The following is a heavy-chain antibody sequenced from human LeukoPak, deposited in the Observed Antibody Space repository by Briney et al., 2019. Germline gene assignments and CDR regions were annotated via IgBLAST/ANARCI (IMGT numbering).Heavy chain of an antibody. D-gene: IGHD6-19*01. CDR1: GGSISSYY. CDR2: IYYSGST. V-gene: IGHV4-59*01. CDR3: ARDRGYSSGWYSPGLGYYYYGMDV. Sequence: PSETLSLTCTVSGGSISSYYWSWIRQPPGKGLEWIGYIYYSGSTNYNPSLKSRVTISVDTSKNQFSLKLSSVTAADTAVYYCARDRGYSSGWYSPGLGYYYYGMDVWGQGTTVTVSS. J-gene: IGHJ6*02.